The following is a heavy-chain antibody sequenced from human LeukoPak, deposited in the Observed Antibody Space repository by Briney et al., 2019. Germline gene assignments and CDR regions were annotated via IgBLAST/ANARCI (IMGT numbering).Heavy chain of an antibody. CDR3: ARHMYSSSWDDYYMDV. CDR1: GVSISSSSYY. J-gene: IGHJ6*03. V-gene: IGHV4-39*01. Sequence: SETLSLTCTVSGVSISSSSYYWGWIRQPPGKGLEWIGSIYYSGSTYYNPSLKSRVTISVDTSKNQFSLKLSSVTAADTAVYYCARHMYSSSWDDYYMDVWGKGTTVTISS. D-gene: IGHD6-13*01. CDR2: IYYSGST.